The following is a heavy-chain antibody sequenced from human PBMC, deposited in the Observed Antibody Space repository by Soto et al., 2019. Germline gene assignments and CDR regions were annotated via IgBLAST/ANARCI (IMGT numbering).Heavy chain of an antibody. V-gene: IGHV1-69*06. D-gene: IGHD6-19*01. Sequence: QVQLVQSGAEVKKPGSSVKVSCKASGGTFSSYAISWVRQAPGQGLEWMGGIIPIFGTANYAQKFQGSVTITADKSTSTAYLELSSLRSEDTAVYYCARQPRQWLTPLGDVWGQGTTVTVSS. CDR2: IIPIFGTA. J-gene: IGHJ6*02. CDR1: GGTFSSYA. CDR3: ARQPRQWLTPLGDV.